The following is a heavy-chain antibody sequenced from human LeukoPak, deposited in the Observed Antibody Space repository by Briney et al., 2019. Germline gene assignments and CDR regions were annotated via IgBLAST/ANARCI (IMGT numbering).Heavy chain of an antibody. Sequence: PGGSLRLSCVASGLNFNSRWMDLVRRAPGQGREWVASIKEDGSETHYVDSVRGRFTISRDNDKNSLYLQLNNLRAEDTAMYYCARDGGWWRFDFWGQGALVTVSS. J-gene: IGHJ4*02. CDR3: ARDGGWWRFDF. CDR2: IKEDGSET. V-gene: IGHV3-7*03. CDR1: GLNFNSRW. D-gene: IGHD2-8*02.